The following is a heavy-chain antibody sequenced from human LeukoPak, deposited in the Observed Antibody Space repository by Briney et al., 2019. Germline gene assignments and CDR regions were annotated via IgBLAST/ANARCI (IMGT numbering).Heavy chain of an antibody. CDR1: GFTFSSYG. CDR2: IRYDGSNK. V-gene: IGHV3-30*02. J-gene: IGHJ4*02. D-gene: IGHD3-22*01. Sequence: PGGSLRLSCAASGFTFSSYGMHWVRQAPGKGLEWVAFIRYDGSNKYYADSVKGRFTISRDNSKNTLYLQMNSLRAEDTAVYYCAKGSRGTMIVVGIYYFDYWGQGTLVTVSS. CDR3: AKGSRGTMIVVGIYYFDY.